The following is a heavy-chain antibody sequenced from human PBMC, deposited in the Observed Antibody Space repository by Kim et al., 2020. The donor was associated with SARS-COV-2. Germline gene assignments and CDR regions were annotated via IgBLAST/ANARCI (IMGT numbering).Heavy chain of an antibody. CDR3: AHSSGWYRGWFDP. CDR1: GGTFSSYA. V-gene: IGHV1-69*13. Sequence: SEKVSCKASGGTFSSYAISWVRQAPGQGLEWMGGIIPIFGTANYAQKFQGRVTITADESTSTAYMELSSLRSEDTAVYYCAHSSGWYRGWFDPWGQGTLVTVSS. CDR2: IIPIFGTA. J-gene: IGHJ5*02. D-gene: IGHD6-19*01.